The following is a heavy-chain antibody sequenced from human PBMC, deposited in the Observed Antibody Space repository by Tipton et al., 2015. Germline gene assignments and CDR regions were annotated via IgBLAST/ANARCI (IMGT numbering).Heavy chain of an antibody. CDR1: AYSISSDYY. D-gene: IGHD1-26*01. CDR3: ARGYSGSYLPFDY. Sequence: TLSLTCAVSAYSISSDYYWGWIRQPPGKGLEWIGSISHSGNTYYNPSLKSRAAISVDTSKNQFSLQLNSVTPEDTAVYYCARGYSGSYLPFDYWGQGTLVAVSS. CDR2: ISHSGNT. V-gene: IGHV4-38-2*01. J-gene: IGHJ4*02.